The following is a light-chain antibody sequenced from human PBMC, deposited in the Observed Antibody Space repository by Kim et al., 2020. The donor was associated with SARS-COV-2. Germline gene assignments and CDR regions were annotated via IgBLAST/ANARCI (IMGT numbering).Light chain of an antibody. CDR3: ETWDSNIQV. CDR1: SGHSNYF. Sequence: SVKLTCTLSSGHSNYFNAGHQQQPGKAPRFLMKVEGSGSYNKGGGVPDRFSGSRSGADRYLIISNLQSEDEADYYCETWDSNIQVFGGGTQLTVL. V-gene: IGLV4-60*03. CDR2: VEGSGSY. J-gene: IGLJ3*02.